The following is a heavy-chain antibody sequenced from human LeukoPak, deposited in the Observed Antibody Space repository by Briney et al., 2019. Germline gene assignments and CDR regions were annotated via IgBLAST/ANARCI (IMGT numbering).Heavy chain of an antibody. Sequence: GGSLTLSCAASGFSFYSYTMNWVRRAPVEGLEWFSIINHDCGETYYAHCVHGRFTVSIENSKKMVYLQMNSMRAEDTAMYFCVKDGHCTDSRCTTQIAVAGYGETWGQGTLVSV. CDR3: VKDGHCTDSRCTTQIAVAGYGET. CDR1: GFSFYSYT. J-gene: IGHJ5*02. V-gene: IGHV3-23*01. CDR2: INHDCGET. D-gene: IGHD6-19*01.